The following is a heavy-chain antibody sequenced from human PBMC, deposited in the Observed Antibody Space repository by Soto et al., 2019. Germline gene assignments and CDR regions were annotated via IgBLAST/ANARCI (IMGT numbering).Heavy chain of an antibody. CDR1: GFTFSSYG. CDR3: ARDQAAGTSEGYNWFDP. D-gene: IGHD6-13*01. J-gene: IGHJ5*02. V-gene: IGHV3-33*01. CDR2: IWYDGSNK. Sequence: QVQLVESGGGVVQPGRSLRLSCAASGFTFSSYGMHWVRQAPGKGLEWVAVIWYDGSNKYYADSVKGRFTISRDNSKNTLYLQMNSLRAEDTAVYYCARDQAAGTSEGYNWFDPWGQGTLVTVSS.